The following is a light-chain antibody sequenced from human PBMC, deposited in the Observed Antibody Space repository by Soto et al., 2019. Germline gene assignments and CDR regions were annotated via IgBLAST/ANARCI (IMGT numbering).Light chain of an antibody. Sequence: DIQMTQSPSTLSASVGDRVTITCRASQSVTNWLAWYQQKPGKAPNLLIYDASRLQSGIPSRFSGSGSGTEFTLTISSLQPDDFATYYCQHYTTCPYTFGQGTKLEIK. CDR3: QHYTTCPYT. J-gene: IGKJ2*01. CDR2: DAS. V-gene: IGKV1-5*01. CDR1: QSVTNW.